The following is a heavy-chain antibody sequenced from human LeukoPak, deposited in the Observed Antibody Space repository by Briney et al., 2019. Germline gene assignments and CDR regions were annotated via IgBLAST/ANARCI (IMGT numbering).Heavy chain of an antibody. CDR3: ARRVAVAGNYYFDY. V-gene: IGHV4-31*03. CDR2: IHYSGST. J-gene: IGHJ4*02. Sequence: SETLSLTCTVSGGSISSGGYYWSWIRQHPGKGLEWIGYIHYSGSTYYSPSLKSRVTISVDTSKNQFSLKLSSVTAADTAVYYCARRVAVAGNYYFDYWGQGTLVTVSA. CDR1: GGSISSGGYY. D-gene: IGHD6-19*01.